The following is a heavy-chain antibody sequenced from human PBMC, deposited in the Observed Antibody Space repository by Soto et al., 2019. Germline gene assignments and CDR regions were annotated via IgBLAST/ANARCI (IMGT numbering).Heavy chain of an antibody. D-gene: IGHD3-10*01. CDR3: AHKSYYGSGSLDY. V-gene: IGHV2-5*02. CDR2: IYWDDDK. CDR1: GFSLSTGVG. J-gene: IGHJ4*02. Sequence: QITLKESGPTLVKPTQTLTLTCTFSGFSLSTGVGVGWIRQPPGKALECLALIYWDDDKRYSSSLKSRLTITKDTSKNQVVLIMTNMDPVDPALYYWAHKSYYGSGSLDYWGQGILVTVSS.